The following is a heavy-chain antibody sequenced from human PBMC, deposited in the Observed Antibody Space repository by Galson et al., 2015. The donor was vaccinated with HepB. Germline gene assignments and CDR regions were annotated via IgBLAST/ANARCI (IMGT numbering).Heavy chain of an antibody. D-gene: IGHD1-26*01. V-gene: IGHV3-21*01. CDR3: ARLETWSKAFDY. J-gene: IGHJ4*02. CDR2: ISSSSSHI. CDR1: GFTFSIYD. Sequence: SLRLSCAASGFTFSIYDMNWVRQAPGKGLEWVSSISSSSSHIYYADSVKGRFTISRDNAKNSLYLQMSSLRAEDTAVYYCARLETWSKAFDYWGQGTLVTVSS.